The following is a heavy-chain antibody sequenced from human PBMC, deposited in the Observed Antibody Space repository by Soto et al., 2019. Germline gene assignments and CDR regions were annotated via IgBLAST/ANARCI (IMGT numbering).Heavy chain of an antibody. CDR1: GYTFRSHG. Sequence: QVQLVQSAAEVKKPGASVKVSCATSGYTFRSHGISWVRQAPGQGLEWMGWISAYNGNTDYVRRFXXRITMTTDASTNTAYIELRYLTYDDTAVYYCVRDSGSGYDRWGQGTRVTVSA. V-gene: IGHV1-18*01. J-gene: IGHJ5*02. CDR2: ISAYNGNT. D-gene: IGHD3-22*01. CDR3: VRDSGSGYDR.